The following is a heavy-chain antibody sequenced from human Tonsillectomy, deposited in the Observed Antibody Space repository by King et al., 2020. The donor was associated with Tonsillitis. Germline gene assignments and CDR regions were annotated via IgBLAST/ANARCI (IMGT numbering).Heavy chain of an antibody. CDR3: ATGPYSHCWYVADS. Sequence: QLVQSGAEVKKPGASVKVSCKASGYTFTGYYIHWVRQAPGQGLEWMGWINPNSGGTNFAQKFQGWVTMTRDTSISTAYMELSRLNSDDTAVFYCATGPYSHCWYVADSWGQGTLVTVSS. D-gene: IGHD6-19*01. CDR1: GYTFTGYY. CDR2: INPNSGGT. V-gene: IGHV1-2*04. J-gene: IGHJ4*02.